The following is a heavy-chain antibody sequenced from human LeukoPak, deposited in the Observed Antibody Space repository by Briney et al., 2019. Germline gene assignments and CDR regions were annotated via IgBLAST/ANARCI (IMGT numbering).Heavy chain of an antibody. D-gene: IGHD3-10*01. V-gene: IGHV3-23*01. Sequence: SGGSLRLSCAASGFTFSNYAMSWVRQAPGKGLEWVSAISGSGGSTYYADSVKGRFTISRDNSKNTLYLQMNSLRAEDTAVYYCAKDREYYGSGFKLGWFDPWGQGTLVTVSS. J-gene: IGHJ5*02. CDR2: ISGSGGST. CDR1: GFTFSNYA. CDR3: AKDREYYGSGFKLGWFDP.